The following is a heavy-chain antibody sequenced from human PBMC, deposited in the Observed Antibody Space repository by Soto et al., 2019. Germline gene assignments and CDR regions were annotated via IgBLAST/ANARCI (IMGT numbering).Heavy chain of an antibody. J-gene: IGHJ4*02. CDR3: ARPTYNSGSPFDY. Sequence: QVQLQESGPGLVKPSETLSLTCTVSGGSISSYYWSWIRQPPGKGLEWIGYIYYSGSTNYNPSLKSRVTISVDTSKNQFSLKLSSVTAADTAVYSCARPTYNSGSPFDYWGQGTLVTVSS. CDR2: IYYSGST. CDR1: GGSISSYY. D-gene: IGHD1-20*01. V-gene: IGHV4-59*01.